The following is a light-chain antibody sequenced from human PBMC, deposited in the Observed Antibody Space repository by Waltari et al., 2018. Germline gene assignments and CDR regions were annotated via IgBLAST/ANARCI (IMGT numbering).Light chain of an antibody. CDR1: SSNIGAGYD. CDR2: DNS. J-gene: IGLJ2*01. CDR3: QSYDGSLSGSV. V-gene: IGLV1-40*01. Sequence: QSVLTQPPSVSGAPGQRVTIPCPGSSSNIGAGYDVHWYQQLPGTAPKLLIYDNSKRPSGVPDRFSGSKSGTSASLAITGLQAEDEADYYCQSYDGSLSGSVFGGGTKLTVL.